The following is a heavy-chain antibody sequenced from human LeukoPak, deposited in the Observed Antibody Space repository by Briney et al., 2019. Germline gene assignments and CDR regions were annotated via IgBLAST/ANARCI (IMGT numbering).Heavy chain of an antibody. V-gene: IGHV1-8*03. CDR2: MNPNSGNT. D-gene: IGHD5-18*01. Sequence: ASVKVSCKASGYTFTSYDINWVRQATGQGLEWMGWMNPNSGNTGYAQKFQGRVTITRNTSISTAYMELSSLRSEDTAMYYCARSYGYSYGAFDYWGQGTLVTVSS. J-gene: IGHJ4*02. CDR3: ARSYGYSYGAFDY. CDR1: GYTFTSYD.